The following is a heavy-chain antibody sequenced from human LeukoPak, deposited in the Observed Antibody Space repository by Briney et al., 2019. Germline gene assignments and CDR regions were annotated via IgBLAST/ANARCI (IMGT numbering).Heavy chain of an antibody. V-gene: IGHV5-51*01. D-gene: IGHD6-19*01. CDR3: ARRRGYSSGWYFDY. CDR1: ENSFTNCW. CDR2: IYPRDSDT. J-gene: IGHJ4*02. Sequence: GESLKISCKGSENSFTNCWIGWVRQVPGKGLEWMGIIYPRDSDTRYSPSFRGQVTVSVDKSISTAYLQWSSLKASDTAMYYCARRRGYSSGWYFDYWGQGTLVTVSS.